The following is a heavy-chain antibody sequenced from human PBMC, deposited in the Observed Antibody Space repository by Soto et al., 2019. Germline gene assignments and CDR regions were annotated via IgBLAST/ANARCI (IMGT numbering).Heavy chain of an antibody. CDR2: INHSGST. CDR1: GGSFSGYY. D-gene: IGHD3-10*01. CDR3: ACYGSGSYYNNWFDP. V-gene: IGHV4-34*01. J-gene: IGHJ5*02. Sequence: PSETLSLTCAVYGGSFSGYYWSWIRQPPGKGLEWIGEINHSGSTNYNPSLKSRVTISVDTSKNQFSLKLSSVTAADTAVYYCACYGSGSYYNNWFDPWGQGTLVTVSS.